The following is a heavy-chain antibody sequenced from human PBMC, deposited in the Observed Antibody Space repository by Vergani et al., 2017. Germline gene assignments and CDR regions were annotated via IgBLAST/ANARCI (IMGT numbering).Heavy chain of an antibody. D-gene: IGHD4-11*01. V-gene: IGHV3-49*04. J-gene: IGHJ4*02. Sequence: EVHLVESGGGLVQPGRSLRLSCSGSGFTLGDYAMTWVRQAPGKGLEWVAFIWSKPYGGTTEYAASVKGRFTISRDDSKSIAYLQMSSLKAEDTAVYYCTRDRLDDSDAYFDYWGQGTLVTVAP. CDR1: GFTLGDYA. CDR2: IWSKPYGGTT. CDR3: TRDRLDDSDAYFDY.